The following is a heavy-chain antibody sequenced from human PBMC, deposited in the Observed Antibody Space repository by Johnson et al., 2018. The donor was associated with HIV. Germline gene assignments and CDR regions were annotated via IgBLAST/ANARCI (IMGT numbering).Heavy chain of an antibody. J-gene: IGHJ3*02. Sequence: VQLVESGGGVVQPGGSLRLSCAASGFTVSSNYMSWVRQAPGKGLEWVSVIYSGGSTYNADSVKGRFTISRDNSKNTLYLQMNSLRAEDTAVYYCARACRDGYTCDAFDIWGQGTMVTVSS. CDR2: IYSGGST. CDR1: GFTVSSNY. V-gene: IGHV3-66*01. D-gene: IGHD5-24*01. CDR3: ARACRDGYTCDAFDI.